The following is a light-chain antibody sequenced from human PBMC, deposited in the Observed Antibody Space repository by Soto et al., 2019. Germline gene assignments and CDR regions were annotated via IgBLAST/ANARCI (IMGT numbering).Light chain of an antibody. CDR3: QQYNTWLWT. V-gene: IGKV3-15*01. CDR2: GAS. Sequence: EVVMTQSPATLSVSPGERVTLSCRASQSINAHLAWYQQKPGQAPRLLIHGASTRAPGIPARFSGSGFGTEFILTICSLQSEDFAVYYCQQYNTWLWTFGQGTKVNIQ. J-gene: IGKJ1*01. CDR1: QSINAH.